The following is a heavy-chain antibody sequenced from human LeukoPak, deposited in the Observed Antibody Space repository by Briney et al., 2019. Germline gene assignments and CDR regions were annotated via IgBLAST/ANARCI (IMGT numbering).Heavy chain of an antibody. CDR1: GFTVSSYF. D-gene: IGHD2-21*01. V-gene: IGHV3-66*02. Sequence: PGGSLRLSCAASGFTVSSYFMTWVRQAPERGLEWVSLISTDDSTYYADSVKGRFTISRDSSRNTLHLYMNSLRADDAAVYYCARVVRSGNTGFAFVIWGRGTMVAVSS. CDR3: ARVVRSGNTGFAFVI. CDR2: ISTDDST. J-gene: IGHJ3*02.